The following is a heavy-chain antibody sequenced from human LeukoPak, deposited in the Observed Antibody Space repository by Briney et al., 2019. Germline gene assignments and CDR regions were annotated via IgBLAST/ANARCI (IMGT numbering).Heavy chain of an antibody. CDR2: IYYSGST. Sequence: YMNWVRQAPGKGLEWIGYIYYSGSTYYNPSLKSRVTISVDTSKNQFSLKLTSVTAADTAVYYCAGGGGIAAAGMGFDPWGQGTLVAVSS. CDR1: Y. J-gene: IGHJ5*02. CDR3: AGGGGIAAAGMGFDP. V-gene: IGHV4-30-4*08. D-gene: IGHD6-13*01.